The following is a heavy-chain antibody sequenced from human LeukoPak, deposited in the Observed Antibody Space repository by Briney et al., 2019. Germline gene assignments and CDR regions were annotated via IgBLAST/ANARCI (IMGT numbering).Heavy chain of an antibody. D-gene: IGHD2-2*01. CDR2: IKQDGSQI. V-gene: IGHV3-7*01. J-gene: IGHJ4*02. Sequence: GGSLRLSCVTSGFTFTNHWMSWVRQAPGKGLEWVANIKQDGSQIYYVDSVKGRFTISRDNTQNSVYLQMNSLRAEDTAVYYCARIGYSSSCTDYWGQGTLVTVSS. CDR1: GFTFTNHW. CDR3: ARIGYSSSCTDY.